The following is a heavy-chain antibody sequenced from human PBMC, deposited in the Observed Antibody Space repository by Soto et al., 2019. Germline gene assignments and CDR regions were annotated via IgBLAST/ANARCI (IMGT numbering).Heavy chain of an antibody. Sequence: SEPLSLTCSVSGAALNSGNYYWSWIRQVPGKGLEWIGHIYVTGAVDYNPSLRDRITISQDTSERQFSLNLRLVTAADTAVYYCARLRIATNNYKWFDPWGQGTLVTVSS. CDR1: GAALNSGNYY. D-gene: IGHD2-21*01. J-gene: IGHJ5*02. CDR2: IYVTGAV. V-gene: IGHV4-31*03. CDR3: ARLRIATNNYKWFDP.